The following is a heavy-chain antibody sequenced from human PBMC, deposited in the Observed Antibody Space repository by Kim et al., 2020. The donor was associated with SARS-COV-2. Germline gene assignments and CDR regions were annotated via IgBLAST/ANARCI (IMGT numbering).Heavy chain of an antibody. V-gene: IGHV1-2*02. CDR2: INPNSGDT. CDR3: ATENRAFDF. CDR1: GYTFTGYH. D-gene: IGHD1-26*01. J-gene: IGHJ4*02. Sequence: ASVKVSCKASGYTFTGYHIHWVRQAPGQGLEWMGWINPNSGDTNYAQKFQGSVTMTRDTSTSTAYMELSRLRSDDTADTAVYYCATENRAFDFWGQGTLVTVSS.